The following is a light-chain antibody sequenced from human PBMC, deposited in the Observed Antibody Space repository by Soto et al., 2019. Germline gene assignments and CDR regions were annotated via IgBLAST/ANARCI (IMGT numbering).Light chain of an antibody. CDR1: SSDVGGYNY. Sequence: QSALTQPASVSGSPGQSITISCTGTSSDVGGYNYVSWYQLHPDKAPKLMVYEVSNRPSGVSNRFSGSKSGNTASLIISGLQAEDEADYYCGSYTSSSTPYVFGTGTQLTVL. CDR2: EVS. V-gene: IGLV2-14*01. CDR3: GSYTSSSTPYV. J-gene: IGLJ1*01.